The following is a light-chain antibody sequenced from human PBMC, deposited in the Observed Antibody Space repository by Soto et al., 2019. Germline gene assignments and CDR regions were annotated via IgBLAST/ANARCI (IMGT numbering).Light chain of an antibody. J-gene: IGKJ2*01. CDR3: QQYIDWPPYT. Sequence: EVVLTQSPATLSVSPGERATLSCRASQTVSRSLAWHQQKPGQAPRLLIYGASMRATGVPDRFSGSGSGTDFTLTISSLQSEDFAVYYCQQYIDWPPYTFGQGTKVEIK. CDR2: GAS. CDR1: QTVSRS. V-gene: IGKV3-15*01.